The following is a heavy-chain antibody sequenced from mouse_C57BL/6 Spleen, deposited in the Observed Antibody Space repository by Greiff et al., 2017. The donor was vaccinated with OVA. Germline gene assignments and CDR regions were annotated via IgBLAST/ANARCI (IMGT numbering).Heavy chain of an antibody. Sequence: EVKLMESGGGLVKPGGSLKLSCAASGFTFSSYAMSWVRQTPEKRLEWVATISDGGSYTYYPDNVKGRFTIARDNAKNNLYMQMSHLKSEDTAMYYCARETGTSDFDYWGQGTTLTVSS. V-gene: IGHV5-4*01. D-gene: IGHD4-1*01. J-gene: IGHJ2*01. CDR2: ISDGGSYT. CDR1: GFTFSSYA. CDR3: ARETGTSDFDY.